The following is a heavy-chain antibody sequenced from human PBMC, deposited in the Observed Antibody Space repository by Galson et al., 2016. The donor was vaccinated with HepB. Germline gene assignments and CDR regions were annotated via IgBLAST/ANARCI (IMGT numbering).Heavy chain of an antibody. CDR2: ISAYNGNA. D-gene: IGHD2-15*01. CDR3: ARNEGYCSGDRRWPLGRFDP. J-gene: IGHJ5*02. Sequence: SVKVSCKASGYTFINYGVSWVRQAPGQGLEWMGWISAYNGNASYAQKVQGRVTMTTDTSTSTAYMELRSLRSDDTAVYYCARNEGYCSGDRRWPLGRFDPWGQGTLVIVSS. V-gene: IGHV1-18*01. CDR1: GYTFINYG.